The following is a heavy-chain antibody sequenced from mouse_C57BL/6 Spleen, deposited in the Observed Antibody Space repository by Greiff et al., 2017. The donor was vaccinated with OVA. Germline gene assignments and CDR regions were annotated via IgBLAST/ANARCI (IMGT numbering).Heavy chain of an antibody. CDR3: VRSLYGSSYRYFDV. V-gene: IGHV10-3*01. J-gene: IGHJ1*03. CDR1: GFTFNTYA. CDR2: IRSKSSNYAT. Sequence: EVHLVESGGGLVQPKGSLKLSCAASGFTFNTYAMHWVRQAPGKGLEWVARIRSKSSNYATYYADSVKDRFTISRDDSQSMLYLQMNNLKTEDTAMYYCVRSLYGSSYRYFDVWGTGTTVTVSS. D-gene: IGHD1-1*01.